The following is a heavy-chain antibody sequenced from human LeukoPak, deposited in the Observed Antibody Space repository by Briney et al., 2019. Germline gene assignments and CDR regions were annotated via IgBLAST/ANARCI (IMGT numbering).Heavy chain of an antibody. V-gene: IGHV3-23*01. J-gene: IGHJ4*02. Sequence: GGSLRLSCAASGFTFSSYGMSWVRQAPGKGLEWVSAISGSGGSTYYADSVKGRFTISRDNSKNTLYLQMNSLRAEDTAVYYCARERRDYDYVWGSYRWYFDYWGQGTLVTVSS. D-gene: IGHD3-16*02. CDR3: ARERRDYDYVWGSYRWYFDY. CDR2: ISGSGGST. CDR1: GFTFSSYG.